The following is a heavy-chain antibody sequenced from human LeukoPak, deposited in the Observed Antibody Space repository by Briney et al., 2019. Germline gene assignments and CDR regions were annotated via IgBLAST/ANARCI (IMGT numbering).Heavy chain of an antibody. CDR1: EFTFSSYW. V-gene: IGHV3-74*01. J-gene: IGHJ4*02. D-gene: IGHD3-22*01. Sequence: GGSLRLSCAASEFTFSSYWMHWVRQAPGKGLVWVSRINSDGSSTSYADSAKGRFTISRDNAKNTLYLQMNSLRAEDTAVYYCARDDHYDSSGYYYGPFDYWGQGTLVTVSS. CDR3: ARDDHYDSSGYYYGPFDY. CDR2: INSDGSST.